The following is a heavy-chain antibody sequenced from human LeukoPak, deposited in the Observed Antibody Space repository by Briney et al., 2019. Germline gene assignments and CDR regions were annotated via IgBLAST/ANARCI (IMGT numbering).Heavy chain of an antibody. CDR1: GFTFSSYA. CDR3: ARDRRWRQLYFDY. Sequence: ARTLRLSCAASGFTFSSYAMHWVRQPPGQGLEWVAVISYDGSNKYYADSVKGRFTISRDNSKNKLYVQMNSLRAEDTAVYYCARDRRWRQLYFDYWGQGTLVTVSS. J-gene: IGHJ4*02. D-gene: IGHD5-24*01. V-gene: IGHV3-30*04. CDR2: ISYDGSNK.